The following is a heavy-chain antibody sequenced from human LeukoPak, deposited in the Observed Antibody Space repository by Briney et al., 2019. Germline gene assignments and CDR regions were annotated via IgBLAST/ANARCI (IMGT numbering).Heavy chain of an antibody. Sequence: GGSLRLSCAASGFTFSDYYMSWIRQAPGKGLEWVSYISSSGSTIYYADSVKGRFTISRDNAKNSLYLQMNSLRAEDTAVYYCGRVRTVSGYYYYYMDVWGKGTTVTVSS. CDR3: GRVRTVSGYYYYYMDV. J-gene: IGHJ6*03. CDR1: GFTFSDYY. D-gene: IGHD4-17*01. CDR2: ISSSGSTI. V-gene: IGHV3-11*01.